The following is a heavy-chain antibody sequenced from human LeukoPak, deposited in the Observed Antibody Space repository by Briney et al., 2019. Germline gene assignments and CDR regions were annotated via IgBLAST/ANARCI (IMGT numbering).Heavy chain of an antibody. D-gene: IGHD6-19*01. CDR3: AKDVSGWYLLDY. J-gene: IGHJ4*02. CDR2: ISGSGGST. CDR1: GFTFSTSG. Sequence: GGSLRLSCAASGFTFSTSGMNWVRQAPGKGLEWVSAISGSGGSTYYADSVKGRFTISRDNSKNTLYLQMNSLRAEDTAVYYCAKDVSGWYLLDYWGQGTLVTVSS. V-gene: IGHV3-23*01.